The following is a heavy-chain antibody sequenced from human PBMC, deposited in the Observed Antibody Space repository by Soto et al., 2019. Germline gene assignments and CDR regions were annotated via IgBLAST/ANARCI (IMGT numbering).Heavy chain of an antibody. J-gene: IGHJ3*02. CDR1: GYSFTSYW. CDR3: ARGDIVVVVAATGGAFDI. CDR2: IYPGDSDT. D-gene: IGHD2-15*01. V-gene: IGHV5-51*01. Sequence: PGESLKISCKGSGYSFTSYWIGCVRQMPGKGLEWMGIIYPGDSDTRYSPSFQGQVTISADKSISTAYLQWSSLKASDTAMYYCARGDIVVVVAATGGAFDIWGQGTMVTVSS.